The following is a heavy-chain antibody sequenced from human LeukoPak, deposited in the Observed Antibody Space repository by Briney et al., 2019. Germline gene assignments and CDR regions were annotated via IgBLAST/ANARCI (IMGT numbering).Heavy chain of an antibody. CDR1: GYSFTSYW. D-gene: IGHD6-19*01. CDR2: IYPGDSDT. V-gene: IGHV5-51*01. J-gene: IGHJ4*02. Sequence: GESLKISCKGSGYSFTSYWIGWVRQMPGKGLEWMGVIYPGDSDTRYSPSFQAQVTISADKSISTAYLQWSSLKASDTAMYYCATGYSSGWYPTYFDYWGQGTLVTVSS. CDR3: ATGYSSGWYPTYFDY.